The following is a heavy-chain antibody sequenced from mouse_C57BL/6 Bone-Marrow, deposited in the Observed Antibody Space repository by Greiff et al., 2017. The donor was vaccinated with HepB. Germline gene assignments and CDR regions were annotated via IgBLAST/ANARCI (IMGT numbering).Heavy chain of an antibody. V-gene: IGHV14-2*01. CDR2: IDPEDGET. D-gene: IGHD4-1*01. Sequence: VQLQQSGAELVKPGASVKLSCTASGFNIKDYYMHWVKQRTEQGLEWIGRIDPEDGETKYAPNFQGKATITADTSSNTAYLQLSSLTSEDTAIYYCASNWVFDYWGQGTTLTVSS. CDR1: GFNIKDYY. CDR3: ASNWVFDY. J-gene: IGHJ2*01.